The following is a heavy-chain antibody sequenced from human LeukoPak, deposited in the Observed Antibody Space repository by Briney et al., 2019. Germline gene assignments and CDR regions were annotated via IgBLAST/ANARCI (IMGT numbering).Heavy chain of an antibody. Sequence: KPSETLSLTCTVSGGSISSSSYYWGWIRQPPGKGLEWIGSIYYSGSTYYSPSLKSRVTMSVDTSKNQFSRKLSSVTAADTAVYYCARHGSASGWYRSHFDYWGQGTLVTVSS. D-gene: IGHD6-19*01. V-gene: IGHV4-39*01. J-gene: IGHJ4*02. CDR3: ARHGSASGWYRSHFDY. CDR2: IYYSGST. CDR1: GGSISSSSYY.